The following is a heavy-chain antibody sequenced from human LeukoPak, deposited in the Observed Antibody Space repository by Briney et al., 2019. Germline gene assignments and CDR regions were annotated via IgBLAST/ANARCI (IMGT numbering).Heavy chain of an antibody. CDR2: IYYSGST. CDR1: GGSISSYY. D-gene: IGHD3-22*01. J-gene: IGHJ4*02. Sequence: PSETLSLTCTVSGGSISSYYWSWIRQPPGKGLEWIGYIYYSGSTNYNPSLKSRVTISVDTSKNQFSLKLSSVTAADTAVYYCARVRNYYDSSGYYPLFDYWGQGTLVTVSS. CDR3: ARVRNYYDSSGYYPLFDY. V-gene: IGHV4-59*01.